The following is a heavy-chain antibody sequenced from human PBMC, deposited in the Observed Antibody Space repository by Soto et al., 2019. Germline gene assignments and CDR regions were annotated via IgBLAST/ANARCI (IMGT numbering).Heavy chain of an antibody. J-gene: IGHJ4*02. CDR3: VKSRGGNNFDFFD. Sequence: GGSLRLSCSASGFTFSSYAMHWVRQAPGKELEYVSGIRGNGDPPFYADSVKGRFTISRDNSKNTLYLQMSSLSADDTAVYYCVKSRGGNNFDFFDWGQGALVTVS. CDR1: GFTFSSYA. D-gene: IGHD5-12*01. CDR2: IRGNGDPP. V-gene: IGHV3-64D*06.